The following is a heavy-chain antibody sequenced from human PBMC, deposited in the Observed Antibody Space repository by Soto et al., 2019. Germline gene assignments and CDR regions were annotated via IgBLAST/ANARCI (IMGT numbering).Heavy chain of an antibody. CDR2: ISAYNGNT. CDR3: ARDQSLYYDSSGYVS. CDR1: GYTFTSYG. J-gene: IGHJ4*02. V-gene: IGHV1-18*01. D-gene: IGHD3-22*01. Sequence: ASVKVSCKASGYTFTSYGISWVRQASGQGLEWMGWISAYNGNTNYAQKLQGRVTMTTDTSTSTAYMELRSLRSDDTAVYYCARDQSLYYDSSGYVSWGQGTLVTVSS.